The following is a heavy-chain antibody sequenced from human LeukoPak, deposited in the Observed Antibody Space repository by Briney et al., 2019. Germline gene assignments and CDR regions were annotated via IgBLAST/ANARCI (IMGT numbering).Heavy chain of an antibody. Sequence: QTGGSPRLSCAASGFTFSSYAMSWVRQAPGKGLEWVSAISGSGGSTYYADSVKGRFTISRDNSKNTLYLQMNSLRAEDTAVYYCAKDLRAYCGGDCYSEYFQHWGQGTLVTVSS. J-gene: IGHJ1*01. D-gene: IGHD2-21*02. CDR2: ISGSGGST. CDR1: GFTFSSYA. V-gene: IGHV3-23*01. CDR3: AKDLRAYCGGDCYSEYFQH.